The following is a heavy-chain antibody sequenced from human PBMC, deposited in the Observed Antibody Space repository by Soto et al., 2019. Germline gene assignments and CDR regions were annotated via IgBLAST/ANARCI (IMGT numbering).Heavy chain of an antibody. Sequence: SETLSVTYTVAEGSIISGGYYWSRVRQPPGKGLEWIGYIYHSGITYYNSSLQRRATISVDPSESQFSLRLSSVTAADTAVYYCARYGSTSLQGYFDYWGQGILVTVSS. V-gene: IGHV4-31*03. J-gene: IGHJ4*02. CDR1: EGSIISGGYY. CDR3: ARYGSTSLQGYFDY. D-gene: IGHD3-10*01. CDR2: IYHSGIT.